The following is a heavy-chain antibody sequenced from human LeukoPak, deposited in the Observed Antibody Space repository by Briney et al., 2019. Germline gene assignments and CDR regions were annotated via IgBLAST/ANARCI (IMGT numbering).Heavy chain of an antibody. J-gene: IGHJ3*02. CDR2: IYYTGNT. CDR3: ASTYYYDRNAFDM. D-gene: IGHD3-22*01. Sequence: SETLSLTCTVSGGSISSYYWSWIRQPPGKGLEWIGYIYYTGNTNYNPSLKSRVTISMDTSKNHFSLRLSSVTAADTAVYYCASTYYYDRNAFDMWGQGTMVTVSS. V-gene: IGHV4-59*01. CDR1: GGSISSYY.